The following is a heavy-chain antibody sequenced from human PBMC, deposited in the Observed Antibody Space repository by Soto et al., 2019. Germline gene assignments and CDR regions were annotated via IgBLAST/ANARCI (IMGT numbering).Heavy chain of an antibody. CDR3: ARRRLVAGIPHLDD. J-gene: IGHJ4*02. V-gene: IGHV5-51*01. Sequence: SLKISCKASGYSFNTYWIAWVRQLPGKGLEWMRIIYPGDSDITYSPSFEGQVTISADKSISTAYLQWSSLKASDSAMYYCARRRLVAGIPHLDDWGKGTLVTVSS. CDR2: IYPGDSDI. D-gene: IGHD6-19*01. CDR1: GYSFNTYW.